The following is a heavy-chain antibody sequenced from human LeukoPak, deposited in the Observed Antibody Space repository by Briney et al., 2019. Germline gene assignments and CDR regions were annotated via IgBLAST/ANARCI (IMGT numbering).Heavy chain of an antibody. V-gene: IGHV3-21*01. CDR3: ARGIVGATSRFDP. Sequence: GGSLRLSCAASGFTFSSYTMNWVRQAPGKGLELFSSISSACTYIYYADSVKGRFTISRDNAKNSLYLQMNSLRAEDTAVYYCARGIVGATSRFDPWGQGTLVTVSS. CDR2: ISSACTYI. CDR1: GFTFSSYT. J-gene: IGHJ5*02. D-gene: IGHD1-26*01.